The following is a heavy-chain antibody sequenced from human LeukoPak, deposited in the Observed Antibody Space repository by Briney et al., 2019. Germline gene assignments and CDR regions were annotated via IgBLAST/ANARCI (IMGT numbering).Heavy chain of an antibody. J-gene: IGHJ4*02. CDR1: GFTFSSYS. V-gene: IGHV3-21*01. CDR3: ARDSTIVGATTSDY. CDR2: ISSSSSYI. D-gene: IGHD1-26*01. Sequence: GGSLRLSCAASGFTFSSYSMNWVRQAPGKGLEWVSSISSSSSYIYYADSVKGRFTISRDNAKNSLYLQMNSLRAEDTALYYCARDSTIVGATTSDYWGQGTLVTVSS.